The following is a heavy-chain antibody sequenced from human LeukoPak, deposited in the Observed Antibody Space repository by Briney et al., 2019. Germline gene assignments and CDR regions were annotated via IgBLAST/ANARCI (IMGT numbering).Heavy chain of an antibody. CDR1: GFTFPEYW. J-gene: IGHJ4*02. CDR2: TNQDGSEK. V-gene: IGHV3-7*01. CDR3: AGGGRFGY. D-gene: IGHD2-15*01. Sequence: GGSLRLSCVGSGFTFPEYWMTWVRQAPGKGLEWVASTNQDGSEKYYADSMKGRFTISRADAKNSLYHLQLNSLRVEDTAVYYCAGGGRFGYWGQGTLVTVSS.